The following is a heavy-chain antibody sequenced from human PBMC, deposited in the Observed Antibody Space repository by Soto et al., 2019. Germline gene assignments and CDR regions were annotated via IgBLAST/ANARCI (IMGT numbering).Heavy chain of an antibody. D-gene: IGHD2-15*01. CDR1: GFTVSSNY. V-gene: IGHV3-66*01. J-gene: IGHJ4*02. CDR2: IYSGGST. Sequence: GGSLRLSCAASGFTVSSNYMSWVRQAPGKGLEWVSVIYSGGSTYYADSVKGRFTISRDNSKNTLYLQMNSLRAEDTAVYYCARWSELLPYEYYFDYWGQGTLVTVSS. CDR3: ARWSELLPYEYYFDY.